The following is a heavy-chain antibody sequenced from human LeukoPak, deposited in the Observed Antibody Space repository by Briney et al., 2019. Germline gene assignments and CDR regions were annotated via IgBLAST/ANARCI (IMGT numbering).Heavy chain of an antibody. CDR1: GFTFSSYW. D-gene: IGHD2-2*02. CDR3: ARSLYRRWFDP. CDR2: INSDGSST. V-gene: IGHV3-74*01. J-gene: IGHJ5*02. Sequence: GGSLRLSCAASGFTFSSYWMHWVRQAPGKGLVWVSRINSDGSSTSYADSVKGRFTISRDSAKNTLYLQMNSLRAEDTAVYYCARSLYRRWFDPWGQGTLVTVSS.